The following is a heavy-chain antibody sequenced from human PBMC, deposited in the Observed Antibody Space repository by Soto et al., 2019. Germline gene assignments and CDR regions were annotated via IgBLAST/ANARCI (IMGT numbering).Heavy chain of an antibody. Sequence: QVELQESGPGRVKPSQTLSLTCTVSGESITTGGYWSWVRLLPGKGLEWIGYIFYSGSTYYNPSPSIKSRLYMYVETYTNQFSMNLISVTAEDTAVSLCADTTGSGRLDFWGQGTLVTVS. D-gene: IGHD3-10*01. CDR2: IFYSGST. J-gene: IGHJ4*02. CDR3: ADTTGSGRLDF. CDR1: GESITTGGY. V-gene: IGHV4-31*03.